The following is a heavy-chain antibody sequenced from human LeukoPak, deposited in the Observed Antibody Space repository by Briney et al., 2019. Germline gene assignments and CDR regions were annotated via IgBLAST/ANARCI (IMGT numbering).Heavy chain of an antibody. CDR1: GGSISSYY. CDR3: ARVYYDILTGYLDYYFDY. D-gene: IGHD3-9*01. J-gene: IGHJ4*02. V-gene: IGHV4-59*01. Sequence: PSETLSLTCTVSGGSISSYYWSWIRQPPGKGLEWIGYIYYSGSTNYNPSLKSRVTISVDTSKNQFSLKLSSVTAADTAVYYCARVYYDILTGYLDYYFDYWGQGTLVTVSS. CDR2: IYYSGST.